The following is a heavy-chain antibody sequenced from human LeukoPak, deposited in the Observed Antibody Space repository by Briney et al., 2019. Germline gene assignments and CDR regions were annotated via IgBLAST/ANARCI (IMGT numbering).Heavy chain of an antibody. CDR3: AKDINYDSSGYFIDY. Sequence: GGSLRLSCAASGFTFSSYGMSWVRQAPGEGLEWVSSISGSGGSTYYADSVKGRFTISRDNSKNTLYLQMNSLRAEDTAVYYCAKDINYDSSGYFIDYWGQGTLVTVSS. CDR1: GFTFSSYG. D-gene: IGHD3-22*01. V-gene: IGHV3-23*01. CDR2: ISGSGGST. J-gene: IGHJ4*02.